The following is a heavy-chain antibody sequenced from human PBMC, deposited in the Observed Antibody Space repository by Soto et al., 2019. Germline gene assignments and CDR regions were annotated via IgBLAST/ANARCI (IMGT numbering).Heavy chain of an antibody. Sequence: GGSLRLSCPVSGLTLTNSSMNWVRQAPGEGPQWISYISSSGTTIFYADSVKGRFTISRDTARNSLSLQMSSLRDEDTAVYYCANSGWRYWGQGTLVTVSS. D-gene: IGHD6-19*01. CDR3: ANSGWRY. V-gene: IGHV3-48*02. CDR1: GLTLTNSS. J-gene: IGHJ4*02. CDR2: ISSSGTTI.